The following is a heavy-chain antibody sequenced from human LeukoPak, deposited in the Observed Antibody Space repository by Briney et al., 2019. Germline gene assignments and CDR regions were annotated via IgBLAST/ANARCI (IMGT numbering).Heavy chain of an antibody. Sequence: GSSVKVSCKASGGTFSSYAISWVRQAPGQGLEWMGRIIPILGIANYAQKFQGRVTITADKSTSTAYMELSSLRSEDTAVYYCARMDCRGGSCYHYYYGMDVWGQGTTVTVSS. CDR3: ARMDCRGGSCYHYYYGMDV. D-gene: IGHD2-15*01. J-gene: IGHJ6*02. CDR2: IIPILGIA. V-gene: IGHV1-69*04. CDR1: GGTFSSYA.